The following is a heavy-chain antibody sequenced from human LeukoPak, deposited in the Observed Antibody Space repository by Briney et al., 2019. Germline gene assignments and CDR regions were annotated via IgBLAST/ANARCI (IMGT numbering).Heavy chain of an antibody. CDR2: IYYSGST. D-gene: IGHD1-26*01. J-gene: IGHJ4*02. CDR1: GGSISSHY. CDR3: ARGGGYRSFDY. Sequence: SQTLSLTCTVSGGSISSHYWSWIRQPPGKGLEWIGHIYYSGSTNYNPSLKSRVSISVDTSKNQFSLKLNSVTTADTAVYFCARGGGYRSFDYWGQGTLATVFS. V-gene: IGHV4-59*11.